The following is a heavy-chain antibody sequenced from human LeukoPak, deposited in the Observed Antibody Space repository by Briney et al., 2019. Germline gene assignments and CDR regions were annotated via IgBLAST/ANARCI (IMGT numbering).Heavy chain of an antibody. J-gene: IGHJ3*02. D-gene: IGHD3-10*01. Sequence: PEGSLRLSCAATGFTFSSYAMSWVRQAPGKGLEWVSAISGSGGSTYYADSVKGRFTISRDNSKNTLYLQMNSLRAEDTAVYYCAKGRVTMVRGVPAVMASRAFDIWGQGTMVTVSS. CDR3: AKGRVTMVRGVPAVMASRAFDI. V-gene: IGHV3-23*01. CDR2: ISGSGGST. CDR1: GFTFSSYA.